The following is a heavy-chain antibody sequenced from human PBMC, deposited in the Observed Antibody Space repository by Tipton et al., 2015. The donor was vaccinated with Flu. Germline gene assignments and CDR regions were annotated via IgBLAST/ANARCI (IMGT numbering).Heavy chain of an antibody. CDR2: MFYTGVT. J-gene: IGHJ2*01. V-gene: IGHV4-39*01. CDR1: GGSVRSSSHY. Sequence: TLSLTCTVFGGSVRSSSHYWAWIRQPPGKGLEWIGSMFYTGVTYHNASLKNRITISIDRSETQLSLQLTSVTAADTAVYYCARNVFEGYGDYRNWYFDLWGRGTLVTVSS. CDR3: ARNVFEGYGDYRNWYFDL. D-gene: IGHD4-17*01.